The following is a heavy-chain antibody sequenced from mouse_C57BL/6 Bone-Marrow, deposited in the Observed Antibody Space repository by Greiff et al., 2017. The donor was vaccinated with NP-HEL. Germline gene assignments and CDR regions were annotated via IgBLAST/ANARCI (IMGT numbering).Heavy chain of an antibody. Sequence: VQLQQPGAVLVKPGASVKLSCKASGYTFTSYWMHWVKQRPGQGLEWIGMIHPNSGSTNYNEKFKSKATLTVDKSSSTAYMELSSLTSEDSAVYICAKLGRGGYFDVWGTGTTVTVSS. J-gene: IGHJ1*03. CDR1: GYTFTSYW. D-gene: IGHD4-1*01. CDR2: IHPNSGST. CDR3: AKLGRGGYFDV. V-gene: IGHV1-64*01.